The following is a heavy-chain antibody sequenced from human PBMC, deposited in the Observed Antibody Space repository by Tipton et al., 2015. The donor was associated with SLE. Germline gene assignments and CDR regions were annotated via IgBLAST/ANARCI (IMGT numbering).Heavy chain of an antibody. CDR3: WGYYNYGMDV. CDR2: IFRSGNA. CDR1: GGSINSGDYS. J-gene: IGHJ6*02. V-gene: IGHV4-30-2*01. Sequence: TLSLTCAVSGGSINSGDYSWSWIRRPPGKGLEWIGYIFRSGNAYYNPSLKSRVTISVDRSKNQFSLKLSSVTAADTAVYFCWGYYNYGMDVWGQGTTVTVSS. D-gene: IGHD3-16*01.